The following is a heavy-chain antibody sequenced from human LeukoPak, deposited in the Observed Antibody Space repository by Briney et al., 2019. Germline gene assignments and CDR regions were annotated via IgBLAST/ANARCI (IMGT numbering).Heavy chain of an antibody. D-gene: IGHD1-26*01. CDR2: IYTSGST. V-gene: IGHV4-4*07. J-gene: IGHJ4*02. CDR3: ARHVSGSYTFDY. Sequence: SETLSLTCTVSGGSISNYYWTWIRQPAGEGLEWIGRIYTSGSTNYNPSLKSRVTMSLDTSKNQFSLKLSSVTAADTAVYYCARHVSGSYTFDYWGQGTLVTVSS. CDR1: GGSISNYY.